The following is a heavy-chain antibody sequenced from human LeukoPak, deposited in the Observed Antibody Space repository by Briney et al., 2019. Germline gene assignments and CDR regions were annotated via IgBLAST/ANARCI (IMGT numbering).Heavy chain of an antibody. CDR2: ISSSSNRI. CDR3: ARDRFPYGSGSGWFDP. J-gene: IGHJ5*02. D-gene: IGHD3-10*01. V-gene: IGHV3-48*01. CDR1: GFTFTNAW. Sequence: PGGSLRLSCAASGFTFTNAWMNWVRQAPGKGLEWVSYISSSSNRIFYAESAKGRFTISRDNAKNSLYLQMNSLRVEDAAVYYCARDRFPYGSGSGWFDPWGQGTLVTVSS.